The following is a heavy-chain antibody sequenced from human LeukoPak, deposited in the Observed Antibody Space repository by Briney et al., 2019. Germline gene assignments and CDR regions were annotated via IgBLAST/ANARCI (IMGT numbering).Heavy chain of an antibody. J-gene: IGHJ6*03. CDR1: GFTFSTYA. D-gene: IGHD3-22*01. V-gene: IGHV3-23*01. CDR2: IGGSDGRT. CDR3: AKDSSSYDWGYMDV. Sequence: GGSLRLSCAASGFTFSTYAISWVRQAPGKGLGWVSLIGGSDGRTRYADSVKGRFTISRDNSKNTLYLEMNSLRAEDTAVYYCAKDSSSYDWGYMDVWGKGTTVTISS.